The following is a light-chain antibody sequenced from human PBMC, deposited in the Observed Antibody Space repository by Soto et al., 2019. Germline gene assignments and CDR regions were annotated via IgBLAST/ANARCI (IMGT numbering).Light chain of an antibody. V-gene: IGLV2-11*01. CDR2: DVS. Sequence: QSALTQPRSVSGSPGQSVTISCTGTSSDVGGYNYVSWYQQHPGKAPKLMIYDVSKRPSGVPDRFSGSKSGNTASLTISGLQAEYEADYYCCSYAGSYLWVFGGGTKLTVL. J-gene: IGLJ3*02. CDR3: CSYAGSYLWV. CDR1: SSDVGGYNY.